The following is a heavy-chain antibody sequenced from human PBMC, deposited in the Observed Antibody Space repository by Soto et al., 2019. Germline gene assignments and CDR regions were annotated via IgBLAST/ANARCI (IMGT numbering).Heavy chain of an antibody. CDR2: IRSKAYGGTT. V-gene: IGHV3-49*03. CDR1: GFTFGDYA. Sequence: GGSLRLSCTASGFTFGDYAMSWFRQAPGKGLEWVGFIRSKAYGGTTEYAASVKGRFTISRDDSKSIAYLQMNSLKTEDTAVYYCTRPNYYGSGGNDYWGQGTLVTVSS. D-gene: IGHD3-10*01. CDR3: TRPNYYGSGGNDY. J-gene: IGHJ4*02.